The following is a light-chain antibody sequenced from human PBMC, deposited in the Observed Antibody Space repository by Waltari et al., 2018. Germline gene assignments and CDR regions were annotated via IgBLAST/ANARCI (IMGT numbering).Light chain of an antibody. CDR1: QGISSN. J-gene: IGKJ2*01. V-gene: IGKV1-9*01. CDR2: AAS. Sequence: IQLTQSPSSLSASVGDRVTIPCRASQGISSNLAWYQQKPGKAPELLIFAASTLQSGVPSRFSGSGSGTDFTLTISSLQPEDFATYYCQQLSIYPYTFGQGTKLEIK. CDR3: QQLSIYPYT.